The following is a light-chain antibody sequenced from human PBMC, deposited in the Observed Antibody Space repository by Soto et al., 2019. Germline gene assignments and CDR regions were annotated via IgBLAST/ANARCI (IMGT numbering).Light chain of an antibody. J-gene: IGKJ1*01. V-gene: IGKV1-5*03. CDR2: KSS. CDR3: QQFNTSPWT. CDR1: QSVSIW. Sequence: IQITQSPSTLSASEVDRVTISCRASQSVSIWLAWYQQKPGRAPKLLIYKSSILESGVPSRFSGSGSGTEFTLTISSLQPDDFATYYCQQFNTSPWTFGQGTKVDIK.